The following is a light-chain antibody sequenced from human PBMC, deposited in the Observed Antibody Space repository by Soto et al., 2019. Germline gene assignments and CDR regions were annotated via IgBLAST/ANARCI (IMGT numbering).Light chain of an antibody. CDR2: EVS. CDR1: SSDVGAYDY. V-gene: IGLV2-14*03. Sequence: QSVLTQPASLSWSPGQSITISFTGTSSDVGAYDYVSWYQQHPDKAPKLMIYEVSNRPSGVSNRFSGSKSVNTATLTISGLQADDEADYHCSSYTSSSTRVFGTGTKVTVL. J-gene: IGLJ1*01. CDR3: SSYTSSSTRV.